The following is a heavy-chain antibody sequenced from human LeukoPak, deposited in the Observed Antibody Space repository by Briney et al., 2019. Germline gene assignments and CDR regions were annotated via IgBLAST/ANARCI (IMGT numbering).Heavy chain of an antibody. CDR3: ATYYDFWGGYDS. Sequence: ASVKVSCKASGYTFTRYGISWVRQAPGQGLEWMGRINPNSGGTNYAQKFQGRVTMTRDTSISTAYMELSRLRSDDTAVYYRATYYDFWGGYDSWGQGTLVTVSS. CDR2: INPNSGGT. D-gene: IGHD3-3*01. V-gene: IGHV1-2*06. CDR1: GYTFTRYG. J-gene: IGHJ4*02.